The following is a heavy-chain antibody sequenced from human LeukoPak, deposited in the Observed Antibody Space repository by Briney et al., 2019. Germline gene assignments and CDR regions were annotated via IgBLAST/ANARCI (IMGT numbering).Heavy chain of an antibody. CDR1: GFTFSSYA. CDR3: AKDREKLGYCSSTSCYRGDFDY. Sequence: GGSLRLSCAASGFTFSSYAMSWVRQAPGKGLEWVSAISGSGGSTYYADSVKGRFTISRDNSKNTLYLQMNSLRAEDTAVYYCAKDREKLGYCSSTSCYRGDFDYWGQGTLVTVSS. J-gene: IGHJ4*02. D-gene: IGHD2-2*02. CDR2: ISGSGGST. V-gene: IGHV3-23*01.